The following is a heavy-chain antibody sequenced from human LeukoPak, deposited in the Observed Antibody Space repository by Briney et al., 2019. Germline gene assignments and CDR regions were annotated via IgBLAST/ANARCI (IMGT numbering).Heavy chain of an antibody. J-gene: IGHJ4*02. V-gene: IGHV4-59*08. D-gene: IGHD3/OR15-3a*01. CDR1: GGSISTYY. Sequence: SETLSLTCTVSGGSISTYYWSWIRQPPGKGLEWIGYIFYSGSTNYNPSLKSRVTISVDTSKNQFSLKLTSVTAADTAVYYCARQTGSGLFILPGGQGTLVTVSS. CDR2: IFYSGST. CDR3: ARQTGSGLFILP.